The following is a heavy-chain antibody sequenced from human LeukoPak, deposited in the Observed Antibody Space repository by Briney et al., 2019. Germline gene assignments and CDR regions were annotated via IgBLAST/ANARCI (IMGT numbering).Heavy chain of an antibody. D-gene: IGHD3-10*01. V-gene: IGHV3-30*03. CDR1: GFTFSDYG. Sequence: GGSLRLSCAASGFTFSDYGMHWVRQAPGKGLEWVAAISYGGSSEYFGDSLKGRSTISRDNSKNTLYLQMNRLRVEDTAVYYCVRGEYYSSSGMDVWGQGNTVTVSS. CDR2: ISYGGSSE. J-gene: IGHJ6*02. CDR3: VRGEYYSSSGMDV.